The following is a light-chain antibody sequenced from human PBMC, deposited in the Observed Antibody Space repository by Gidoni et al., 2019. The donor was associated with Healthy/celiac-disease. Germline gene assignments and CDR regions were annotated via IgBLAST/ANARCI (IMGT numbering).Light chain of an antibody. Sequence: EIQMTQAPSSLSASVGDRVTITCRASQSISSYLNWYQQKPGKAPKLLIYAASSLQSGVPSRFSGSGSVTDFTLPISTLPPEDFATYYCQQSYSTKWTFGQGTKVEIK. J-gene: IGKJ1*01. V-gene: IGKV1-39*01. CDR3: QQSYSTKWT. CDR2: AAS. CDR1: QSISSY.